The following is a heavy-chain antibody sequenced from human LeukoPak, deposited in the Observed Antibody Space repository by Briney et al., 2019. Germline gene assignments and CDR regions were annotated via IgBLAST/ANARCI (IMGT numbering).Heavy chain of an antibody. D-gene: IGHD2-15*01. CDR3: ARADSSWFDP. Sequence: PGGSLRLSCAASGFTFSSFAMHWVRQAPGKGLEWVAVISYDGSNKYYADSVKGRFTISRDNSKNTLYLQMNSLRTEDTAVYHCARADSSWFDPWGQGTLVTVSS. CDR1: GFTFSSFA. CDR2: ISYDGSNK. J-gene: IGHJ5*02. V-gene: IGHV3-30-3*01.